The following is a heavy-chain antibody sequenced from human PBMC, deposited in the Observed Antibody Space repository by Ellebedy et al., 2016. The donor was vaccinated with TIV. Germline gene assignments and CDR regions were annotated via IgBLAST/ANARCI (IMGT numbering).Heavy chain of an antibody. Sequence: MPSETLSLTCSVSASSISSGYYWGWTRPPPGRGREWTGGMFHSGSTSYSPSLKSRVTISVDTSKNQLSLRLSSVTAADTAVYYCARDGADRWDYWGPGTLVTVSS. CDR1: ASSISSGYY. V-gene: IGHV4-38-2*02. D-gene: IGHD4-23*01. CDR2: MFHSGST. CDR3: ARDGADRWDY. J-gene: IGHJ4*02.